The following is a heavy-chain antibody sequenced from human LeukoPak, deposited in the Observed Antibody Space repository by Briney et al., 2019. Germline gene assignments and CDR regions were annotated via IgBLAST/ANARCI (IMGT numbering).Heavy chain of an antibody. CDR1: GGSISSYY. V-gene: IGHV4-34*01. D-gene: IGHD2-2*01. CDR3: ARGDGRCSSTSCYRYWFDP. J-gene: IGHJ5*02. Sequence: SETLSLTCTVSGGSISSYYWSWIRQPPGKGPEWIGEINHSGSTNYNPSLKSRVTISVDTSKNQFPLKLSSVTAADTAVYYCARGDGRCSSTSCYRYWFDPWGQGTLVTVSS. CDR2: INHSGST.